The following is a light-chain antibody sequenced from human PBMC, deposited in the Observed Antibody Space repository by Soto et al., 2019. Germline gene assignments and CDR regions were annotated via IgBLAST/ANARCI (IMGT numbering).Light chain of an antibody. CDR1: QDISNY. J-gene: IGKJ2*01. CDR2: DAS. Sequence: DIQMTQSPSSLSASVGDRVTITCQASQDISNYLNWYQQKPGKAPKLLIYDASNLETGVPSRFSGSGSGTDFTFTISSLQPEDIATCYCQQYDNLRMYTFGQGTKLEIK. V-gene: IGKV1-33*01. CDR3: QQYDNLRMYT.